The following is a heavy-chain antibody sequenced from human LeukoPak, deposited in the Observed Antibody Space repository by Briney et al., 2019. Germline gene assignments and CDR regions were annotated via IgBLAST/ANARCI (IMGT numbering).Heavy chain of an antibody. V-gene: IGHV3-74*01. CDR3: AKGGSKAPDY. D-gene: IGHD4-11*01. CDR1: GFTFSNYW. CDR2: IHSDGGST. Sequence: PGGSLRLSCAASGFTFSNYWMHWVRQAPGKGLVWVSRIHSDGGSTTYADSVKGRFTISRDNAKNTLYLQMNSLRAEDTAVYYCAKGGSKAPDYWGQGTLITVSS. J-gene: IGHJ4*02.